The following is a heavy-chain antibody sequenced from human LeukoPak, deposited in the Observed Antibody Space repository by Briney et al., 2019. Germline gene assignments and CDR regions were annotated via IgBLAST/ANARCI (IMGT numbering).Heavy chain of an antibody. V-gene: IGHV3-23*01. J-gene: IGHJ4*02. D-gene: IGHD6-13*01. CDR2: ISGSGGST. CDR1: GFTFSSYA. Sequence: GGSLRLSCAASGFTFSSYAMSWVRQAPGKGLEWVSAISGSGGSTYYADSVKGRFTISRDNAKNSLYLQMNSLRAEDTAVYYCARGAAAGTNYFDYWGQGTLVTVS. CDR3: ARGAAAGTNYFDY.